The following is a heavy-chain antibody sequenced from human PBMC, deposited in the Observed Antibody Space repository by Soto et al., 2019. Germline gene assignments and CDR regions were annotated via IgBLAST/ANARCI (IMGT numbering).Heavy chain of an antibody. CDR2: INGGNGNT. D-gene: IGHD3-9*01. J-gene: IGHJ5*02. Sequence: ASVKVSCKASGNTVPNYAIHWVRQAPGQRLEWMGWINGGNGNTYYSEHFQGRVTFTRDTSTSTSYLELRGLTSDDTAVYYCTKDAKFDDIYTGYFVNDLWGQGTQVTVSS. V-gene: IGHV1-3*01. CDR3: TKDAKFDDIYTGYFVNDL. CDR1: GNTVPNYA.